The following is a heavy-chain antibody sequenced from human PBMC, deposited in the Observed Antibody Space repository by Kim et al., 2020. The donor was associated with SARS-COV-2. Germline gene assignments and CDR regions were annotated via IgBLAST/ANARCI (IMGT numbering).Heavy chain of an antibody. D-gene: IGHD1-26*01. CDR2: IRSKAYGGTT. J-gene: IGHJ4*02. V-gene: IGHV3-49*03. Sequence: GGSLRLSCRASGFIFGDYAVSWFRQAPGKGLEWVGFIRSKAYGGTTEFAAYVKGRFIISRDDSKSIAYLQMNSLKTEDTAVYYCTRGGPFDRNWELLPSFDYWGQGTLVTVSS. CDR3: TRGGPFDRNWELLPSFDY. CDR1: GFIFGDYA.